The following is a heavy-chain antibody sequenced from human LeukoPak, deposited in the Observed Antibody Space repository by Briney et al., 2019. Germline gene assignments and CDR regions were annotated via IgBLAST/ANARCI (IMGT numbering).Heavy chain of an antibody. CDR3: ASQDSSGYYLIDY. CDR1: GGTFSSYA. CDR2: ITPILGIA. V-gene: IGHV1-69*10. Sequence: SVKVSCKASGGTFSSYALSWVRQAPGQGLEWIGGITPILGIANYAQDLQGRVTITADKSTNTAYMELSSLRSEDTAVYYCASQDSSGYYLIDYWGQGTLATVSS. D-gene: IGHD3-22*01. J-gene: IGHJ4*02.